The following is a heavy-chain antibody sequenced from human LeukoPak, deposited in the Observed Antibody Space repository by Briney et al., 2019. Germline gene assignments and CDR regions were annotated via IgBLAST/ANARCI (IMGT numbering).Heavy chain of an antibody. D-gene: IGHD3-16*01. CDR1: GFTFNSFG. CDR2: ISHDGNKK. Sequence: GGSLRLSCAASGFTFNSFGMFWVRQAPGKGLEWMAVISHDGNKKDYADSVKGRFTISRDNAKNSLYLQMNSLSAEDMALYYCVAGWGWLPDYWGRGTLVTVSS. V-gene: IGHV3-30*03. J-gene: IGHJ4*02. CDR3: VAGWGWLPDY.